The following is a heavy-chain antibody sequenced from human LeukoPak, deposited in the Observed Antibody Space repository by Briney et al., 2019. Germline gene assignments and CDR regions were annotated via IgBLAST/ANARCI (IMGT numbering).Heavy chain of an antibody. V-gene: IGHV3-21*01. CDR3: ASLYCSSTSCLL. Sequence: PGGSLRLSCAASGSTFSSYSMNWVRQAPGKGLEWVSSISSSSGYIYYADSVKGRFTISRDNAKNSLYLQMNSLRAEDTAVYYCASLYCSSTSCLLWGQGTLVTVSS. J-gene: IGHJ4*02. D-gene: IGHD2-2*01. CDR2: ISSSSGYI. CDR1: GSTFSSYS.